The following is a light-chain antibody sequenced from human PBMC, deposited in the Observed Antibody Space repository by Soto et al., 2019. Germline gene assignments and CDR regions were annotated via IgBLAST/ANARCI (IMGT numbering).Light chain of an antibody. J-gene: IGKJ1*01. V-gene: IGKV4-1*01. CDR2: WAS. CDR1: QSVLYSSNSKNY. CDR3: QQYYSAPWM. Sequence: DIVMTQSPDSLAVSLGERATINCKSSQSVLYSSNSKNYVAWYQQKPGQPPKMLIYWASTRESGVPDRFSGSGSGTDFTLTISSLQAEDVAVYYCQQYYSAPWMFGQGTKVEIK.